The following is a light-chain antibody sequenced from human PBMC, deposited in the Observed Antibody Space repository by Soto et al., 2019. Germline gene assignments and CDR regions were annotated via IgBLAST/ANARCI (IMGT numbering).Light chain of an antibody. CDR1: QSVNNRR. CDR2: GAS. J-gene: IGKJ5*01. V-gene: IGKV3-20*01. CDR3: QQYGSSLI. Sequence: IRLTKYQGTLSLSPGERATLSCRASQSVNNRRLAWYQQKPGQAPRFLIYGASTRPIGIPDRFSGSGSGTDFTLTISRLEPEDFAVYYCQQYGSSLISGQVRLPEIK.